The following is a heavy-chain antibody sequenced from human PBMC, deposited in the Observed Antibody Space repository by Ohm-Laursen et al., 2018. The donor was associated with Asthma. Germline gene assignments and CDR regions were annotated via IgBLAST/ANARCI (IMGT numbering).Heavy chain of an antibody. V-gene: IGHV3-30*18. CDR1: GFTFSSYG. CDR2: ISYHGYNE. CDR3: AKIVVVPAAHGAFDI. Sequence: SLRLSCAASGFTFSSYGMHWVRQAPGKGLEWVAVISYHGYNEYYLDSVKGRFTISRDNSKNTLYLQMNSLRAEDTAVYYCAKIVVVPAAHGAFDIWGQGTMVTVSS. J-gene: IGHJ3*02. D-gene: IGHD2-2*01.